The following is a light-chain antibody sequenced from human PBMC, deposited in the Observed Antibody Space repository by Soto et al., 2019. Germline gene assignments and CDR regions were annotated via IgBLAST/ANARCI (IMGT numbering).Light chain of an antibody. CDR3: QQYNSWYA. Sequence: EIVMTQSPATLSVSPGERATVSCRASQSVGSNLAWYQHKPGQAPRLLIYGASTRATGIPARFSGSGSGTDFTLTISSLQSEDFAVYYCQQYNSWYAFGQGTKLEIK. J-gene: IGKJ2*01. CDR2: GAS. V-gene: IGKV3-15*01. CDR1: QSVGSN.